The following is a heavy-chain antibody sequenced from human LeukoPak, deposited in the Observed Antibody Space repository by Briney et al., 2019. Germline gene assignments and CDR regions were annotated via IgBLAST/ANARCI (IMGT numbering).Heavy chain of an antibody. CDR1: GGSISSGDYY. V-gene: IGHV4-30-4*01. Sequence: SETLSLTCTVSGGSISSGDYYWSWIRQPPGKGLEWIGYIYYSGSTYYNPSLKSRVTISVDTSKNQSSLKLSSVTAADTAVYYCARDLLNEGNHLDYWGQGTLVTVSS. J-gene: IGHJ4*02. CDR2: IYYSGST. CDR3: ARDLLNEGNHLDY. D-gene: IGHD4-23*01.